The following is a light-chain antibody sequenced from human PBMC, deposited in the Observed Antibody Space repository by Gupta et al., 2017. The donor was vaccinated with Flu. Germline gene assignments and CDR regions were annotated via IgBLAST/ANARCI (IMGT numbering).Light chain of an antibody. Sequence: DIQMTQSPSSLSASVGDRVSITCRASQGINNYLAWYQQKPGKAPNLLIFAASTLQSGVPSRFSGSGSGTXFTLTIXSRQPEDVATYYCQNENHSPITFGXGTQVEIK. J-gene: IGKJ4*01. CDR1: QGINNY. V-gene: IGKV1-27*01. CDR3: QNENHSPIT. CDR2: AAS.